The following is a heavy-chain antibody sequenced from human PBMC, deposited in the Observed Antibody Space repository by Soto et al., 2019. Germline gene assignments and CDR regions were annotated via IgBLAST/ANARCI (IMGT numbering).Heavy chain of an antibody. D-gene: IGHD3-3*01. CDR1: GGSISSYY. CDR2: IYYSGST. CDR3: ARMTYDLWSAPIDY. V-gene: IGHV4-59*01. J-gene: IGHJ4*02. Sequence: PSETLSLTCTVSGGSISSYYWSWIRQPPGKGLEWIGYIYYSGSTNYNPSLKSRVTISVDTSKNQFSLKLSSVTAADTAVYYCARMTYDLWSAPIDYWGQGTLVTVSS.